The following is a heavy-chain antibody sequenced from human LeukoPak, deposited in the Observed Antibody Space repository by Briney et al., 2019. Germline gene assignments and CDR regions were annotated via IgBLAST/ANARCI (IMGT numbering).Heavy chain of an antibody. V-gene: IGHV3-66*01. D-gene: IGHD1/OR15-1a*01. J-gene: IGHJ4*02. CDR3: ARSNCNSCYLGVWYYFDY. CDR2: LYSSGST. Sequence: PGGSLRLSCAASGLTVSGNYMSWVRQAPGKGLEWVSILYSSGSTYYRDSVKGRFTISRDNSKNTLYLQMNSLRAEDTAVYYCARSNCNSCYLGVWYYFDYWGQGSLVSVSS. CDR1: GLTVSGNY.